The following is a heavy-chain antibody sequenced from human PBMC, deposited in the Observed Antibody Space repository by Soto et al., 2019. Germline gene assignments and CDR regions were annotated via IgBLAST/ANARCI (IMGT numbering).Heavy chain of an antibody. D-gene: IGHD2-2*01. CDR2: ISASNGNT. J-gene: IGHJ4*02. CDR1: GYTFTTYG. V-gene: IGHV1-18*04. Sequence: ASVKVSCKASGYTFTTYGISCVLQAPGQGLEWMGWISASNGNTNYAQNLQGRVTMTRDTSTTTATMELRSLTPDDTAVYYCVRDSFGHAVFDYWSQGTLVTVSS. CDR3: VRDSFGHAVFDY.